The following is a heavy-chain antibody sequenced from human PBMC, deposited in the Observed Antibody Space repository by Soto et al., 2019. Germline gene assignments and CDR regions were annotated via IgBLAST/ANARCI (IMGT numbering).Heavy chain of an antibody. CDR1: GFTFSSYA. Sequence: GGSLRLSCAASGFTFSSYAMSWVRQAPGKGLEWVSAISGSGGSTYYADSVKGRFTISRDNSKNPLYLQMNSLRAEDTAVYYCAKDNSLVVTPRTQPFDYWGQGTLVTVSS. V-gene: IGHV3-23*01. J-gene: IGHJ4*02. D-gene: IGHD2-21*02. CDR2: ISGSGGST. CDR3: AKDNSLVVTPRTQPFDY.